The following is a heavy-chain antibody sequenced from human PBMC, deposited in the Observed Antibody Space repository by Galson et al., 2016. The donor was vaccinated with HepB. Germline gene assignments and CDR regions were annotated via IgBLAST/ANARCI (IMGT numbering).Heavy chain of an antibody. Sequence: SVKVSCKASGYTFTNYDINWVRQATGQGLEWLGWMTPNSGKTGYAQKFQGRLTLTRDTSTSTAYMELSSLTSDDTAVYFCARNREFTGDFDYWGQGALVTGSS. J-gene: IGHJ4*02. V-gene: IGHV1-8*01. D-gene: IGHD7-27*01. CDR3: ARNREFTGDFDY. CDR1: GYTFTNYD. CDR2: MTPNSGKT.